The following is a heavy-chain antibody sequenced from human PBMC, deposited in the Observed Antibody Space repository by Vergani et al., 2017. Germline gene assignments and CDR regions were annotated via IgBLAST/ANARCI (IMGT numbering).Heavy chain of an antibody. CDR1: GGHISSGDYY. CDR3: ASGYYYDSSXYYFSYYYYYGMDV. J-gene: IGHJ6*02. V-gene: IGHV4-30-4*08. D-gene: IGHD3-22*01. CDR2: IYYSGST. Sequence: QVQLQESGPGLVKPSQTLALTCTVSGGHISSGDYYWSRIRPPPGAGLEWIGYIYYSGSTYYNPSLKSRVTISVDTSKNQFSLKLSSVTAADTAVYYCASGYYYDSSXYYFSYYYYYGMDVWGQGTTVTVSS.